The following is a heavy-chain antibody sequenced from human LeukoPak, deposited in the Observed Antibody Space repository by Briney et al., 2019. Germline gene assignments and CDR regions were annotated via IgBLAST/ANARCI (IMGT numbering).Heavy chain of an antibody. CDR1: GFTVSSNY. D-gene: IGHD3-16*01. J-gene: IGHJ4*02. CDR2: IYSGGST. V-gene: IGHV3-53*01. CDR3: ARAMSTFGGVRNYFDS. Sequence: GGSLRLSCAASGFTVSSNYMSWVRQAPGKGLEWVSVIYSGGSTYYADSVKGRFTISRDNSKNTLYLQMNSLRAEDTAVYYCARAMSTFGGVRNYFDSWGQGTLVTVSS.